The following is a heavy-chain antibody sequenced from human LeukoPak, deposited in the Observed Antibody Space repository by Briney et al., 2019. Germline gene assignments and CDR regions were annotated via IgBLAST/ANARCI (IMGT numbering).Heavy chain of an antibody. V-gene: IGHV4-4*07. J-gene: IGHJ4*02. CDR3: AREGYFDWLPSFDY. Sequence: KTSETLSLTCTVSGGSISSYYWSWIRQPAGKGLEWIGRIYTSGSTNYNPSLKSRVTMSVDTSKNQFSLKLSSVTAADTAVYYCAREGYFDWLPSFDYWGQGTLVTVSS. CDR2: IYTSGST. D-gene: IGHD3-9*01. CDR1: GGSISSYY.